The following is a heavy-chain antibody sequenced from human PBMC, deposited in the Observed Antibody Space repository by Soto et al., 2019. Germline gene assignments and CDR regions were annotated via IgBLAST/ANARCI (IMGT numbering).Heavy chain of an antibody. J-gene: IGHJ4*02. CDR3: ARDKRNSSGWYKALDY. Sequence: ESGGGVVQPGRSLRLSCAASGFTFSSYAMHWVRQAPGKGLEWVAVISYDGSNKYYADSVKGRFTISRDNSKNTLYLQMNSLRAEDTAVYYCARDKRNSSGWYKALDYWGQGTLVTVSS. CDR2: ISYDGSNK. V-gene: IGHV3-30-3*01. CDR1: GFTFSSYA. D-gene: IGHD6-19*01.